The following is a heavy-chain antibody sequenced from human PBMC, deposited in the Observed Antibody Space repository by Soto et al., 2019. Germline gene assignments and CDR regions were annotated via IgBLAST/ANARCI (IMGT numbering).Heavy chain of an antibody. J-gene: IGHJ4*02. CDR1: GGSISSSSYY. CDR3: ARQKTVTTEVDY. CDR2: IYYSGST. D-gene: IGHD4-17*01. V-gene: IGHV4-39*01. Sequence: SETLSLTCTVSGGSISSSSYYWGWIRQPPGKGLEWIGSIYYSGSTYYNPSLKSRVTISVDTSKNQFSLKLSSVTAADTAVYYCARQKTVTTEVDYWGQGTLVTVSS.